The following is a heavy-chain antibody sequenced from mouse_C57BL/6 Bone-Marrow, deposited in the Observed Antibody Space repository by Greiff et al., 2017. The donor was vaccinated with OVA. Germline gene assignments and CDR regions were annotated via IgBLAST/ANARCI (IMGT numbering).Heavy chain of an antibody. V-gene: IGHV1-81*01. CDR1: GYTFTSYG. D-gene: IGHD2-4*01. J-gene: IGHJ3*01. CDR3: ARREELRRAWFAY. CDR2: IYPRSGNT. Sequence: VQVVESGAELARPGASVKLSCKASGYTFTSYGISWVKQRTGQGLEWIGEIYPRSGNTYYNEKFKGKATLTADKSSSTAYMELRSLTSEDSAVYFCARREELRRAWFAYWGQGTLVTVSA.